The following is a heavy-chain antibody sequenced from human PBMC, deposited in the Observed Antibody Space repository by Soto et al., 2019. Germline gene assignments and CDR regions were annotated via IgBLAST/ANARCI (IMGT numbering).Heavy chain of an antibody. V-gene: IGHV3-33*01. J-gene: IGHJ4*02. CDR1: GFTFSSYG. D-gene: IGHD3-16*01. CDR2: IWYDGSNK. Sequence: PGGSLRLSCAASGFTFSSYGMHWVRQAPGKGLEWVAVIWYDGSNKYYADSVKGRFTISRDNSKNTLYLQMNSLRVEDTALYFCARDAFEGATPRTFDYWGQGTLVTVSS. CDR3: ARDAFEGATPRTFDY.